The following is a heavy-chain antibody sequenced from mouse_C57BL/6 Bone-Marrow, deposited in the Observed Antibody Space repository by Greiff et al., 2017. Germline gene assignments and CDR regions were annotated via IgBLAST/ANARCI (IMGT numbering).Heavy chain of an antibody. D-gene: IGHD2-4*01. CDR3: ARSIYYDYDGDWYFDV. CDR1: GYTFTSYG. Sequence: VQLQESGAELARPGASVKLSCKASGYTFTSYGISWVKQRPGQGLEWIGEIYPRGGNTYYNEKFKGKATLTAAKSSSTAYMELRSLTSEDSAVYVCARSIYYDYDGDWYFDVWGTGTTVTVSS. V-gene: IGHV1-81*01. J-gene: IGHJ1*03. CDR2: IYPRGGNT.